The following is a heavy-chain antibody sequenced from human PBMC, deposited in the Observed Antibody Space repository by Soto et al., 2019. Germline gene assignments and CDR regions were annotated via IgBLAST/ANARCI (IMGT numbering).Heavy chain of an antibody. CDR2: IYHSGST. CDR3: ARAPPLRSYFDY. V-gene: IGHV4-30-2*01. Sequence: PSEPLSLTCAVSGGSISSGGYSWSWIRQPPGKGLEWIGYIYHSGSTYYNPSLKSRVTISVDRSKNQFSLKLSSVTAADTAVYYCARAPPLRSYFDYWGQGTLVTVSS. CDR1: GGSISSGGYS. J-gene: IGHJ4*02.